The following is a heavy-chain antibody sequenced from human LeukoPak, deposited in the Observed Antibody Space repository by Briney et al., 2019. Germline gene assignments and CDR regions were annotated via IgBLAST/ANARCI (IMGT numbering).Heavy chain of an antibody. CDR3: TRDVGAAGY. J-gene: IGHJ4*02. D-gene: IGHD6-13*01. CDR1: GFTFSNAW. V-gene: IGHV3-7*05. Sequence: GGSLRLSCAASGFTFSNAWMSWVRQAPGKGLEWVANIKQDGTEKYYVDSVKGRFTISRDNAKNSLYLQMSSLRAEDTAVYYRTRDVGAAGYWGQGTLVTVSS. CDR2: IKQDGTEK.